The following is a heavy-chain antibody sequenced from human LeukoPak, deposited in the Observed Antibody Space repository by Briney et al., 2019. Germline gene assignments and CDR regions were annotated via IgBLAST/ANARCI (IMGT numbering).Heavy chain of an antibody. D-gene: IGHD3-10*01. CDR3: ARLGLLWFGDAWENNWFDP. V-gene: IGHV4-59*08. Sequence: PSETLSLTCAVSGDSINSYYWSWIRQPPGKGLEWIGYIYYSGSTNYDPSLKSRVTISVDTSKNQFSLKLSSVTAADTAVYYCARLGLLWFGDAWENNWFDPWGQGTLVTVSS. J-gene: IGHJ5*02. CDR2: IYYSGST. CDR1: GDSINSYY.